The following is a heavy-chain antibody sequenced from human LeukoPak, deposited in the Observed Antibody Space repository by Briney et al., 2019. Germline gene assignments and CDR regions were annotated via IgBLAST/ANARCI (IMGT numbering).Heavy chain of an antibody. J-gene: IGHJ5*02. CDR2: IYPGDSDT. V-gene: IGHV5-51*01. CDR1: GYSFTSYW. Sequence: GESLKISCKGSGYSFTSYWIGWVRQMPGKGLEWMGIIYPGDSDTRYSPSFQGQVTISADKSISTAYLQWSSLKASDTAMYYCARRGDSGYDFADWFDPWGQGTLVTVSS. CDR3: ARRGDSGYDFADWFDP. D-gene: IGHD5-12*01.